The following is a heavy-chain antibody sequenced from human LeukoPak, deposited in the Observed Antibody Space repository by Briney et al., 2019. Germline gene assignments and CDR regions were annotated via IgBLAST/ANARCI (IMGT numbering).Heavy chain of an antibody. CDR1: GGSISSYY. CDR2: IYYSGST. J-gene: IGHJ3*02. Sequence: SETLSLTCTVSGGSISSYYWSWIRQPPGKGLEWIGYIYYSGSTNYNPSLKSRVTISVDTSKNQFSLKLSSVTAADTAVYYCARLTGSKIGAFDIWGQRTMVTVSS. CDR3: ARLTGSKIGAFDI. D-gene: IGHD1-14*01. V-gene: IGHV4-59*01.